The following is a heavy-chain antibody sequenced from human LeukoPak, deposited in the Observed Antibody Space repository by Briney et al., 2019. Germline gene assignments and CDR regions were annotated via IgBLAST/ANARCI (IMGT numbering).Heavy chain of an antibody. CDR2: IYHSGST. D-gene: IGHD3-10*01. J-gene: IGHJ4*02. Sequence: NPSETLSLTCLVSGGSISSYYWSWIRQPPGKGLEWIGHIYHSGSTNYNPSLKSRLTILVDTSKNQFSLKLSSVTAADTAVYYCARHWLDSGTPDRFDYWGQGTLVTVSS. CDR3: ARHWLDSGTPDRFDY. V-gene: IGHV4-59*08. CDR1: GGSISSYY.